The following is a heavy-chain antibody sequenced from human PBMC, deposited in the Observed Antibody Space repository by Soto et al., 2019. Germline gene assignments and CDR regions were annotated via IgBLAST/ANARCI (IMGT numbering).Heavy chain of an antibody. D-gene: IGHD3-22*01. J-gene: IGHJ4*02. CDR1: SYG. Sequence: SYGLSWVRQAPGQGLEWMGWISAYNGNTNYAQKLQGRVTMTTDTSTSTAYMELRSLRSDDTAVYYCARDPGGYPFDYWGQGTLVTVSS. CDR3: ARDPGGYPFDY. CDR2: ISAYNGNT. V-gene: IGHV1-18*01.